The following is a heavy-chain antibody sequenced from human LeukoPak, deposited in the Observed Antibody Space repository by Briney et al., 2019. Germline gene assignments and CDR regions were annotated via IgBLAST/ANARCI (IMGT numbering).Heavy chain of an antibody. CDR1: GLIFSRYW. J-gene: IGHJ4*02. CDR3: ARGGYSSSNFWID. CDR2: IKPDGGGV. Sequence: PGGSLRLSCAASGLIFSRYWMTWVRQTAGKGLEWVATIKPDGGGVYSVDSVKGRFTVSRDNAKNSLYLQMNGLRAEDTGVYYCARGGYSSSNFWIDWGQGTPVTVSS. D-gene: IGHD3-22*01. V-gene: IGHV3-7*01.